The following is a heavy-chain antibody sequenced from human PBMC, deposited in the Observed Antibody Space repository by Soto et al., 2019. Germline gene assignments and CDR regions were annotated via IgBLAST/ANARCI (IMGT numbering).Heavy chain of an antibody. CDR2: ISGYNGNT. J-gene: IGHJ4*02. CDR1: GYTFASYG. CDR3: ARDGIAARPTPDY. Sequence: ASVKVSCKASGYTFASYGINWVRQAPGQGLEWMGWISGYNGNTKYAQKFRGRVTMTTDTSTSTAYMELRSLRSDDTALYYCARDGIAARPTPDYWGQGTLVTVSS. V-gene: IGHV1-18*01. D-gene: IGHD6-6*01.